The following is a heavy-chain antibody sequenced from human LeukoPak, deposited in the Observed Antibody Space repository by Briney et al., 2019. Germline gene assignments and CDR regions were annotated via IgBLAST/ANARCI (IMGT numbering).Heavy chain of an antibody. Sequence: ESGPTLVKPTQTLTLTCTFSGFSLSTSGVGVGWIRQPPGKALEGLALIYWNDDKRYSPSLKSRLTITKDTSKNQVVLTMTNMDPVDTATYYCAHRQLRGYSYGKDYFDYWGQGTLVTVSS. J-gene: IGHJ4*02. D-gene: IGHD5-18*01. CDR1: GFSLSTSGVG. CDR3: AHRQLRGYSYGKDYFDY. V-gene: IGHV2-5*01. CDR2: IYWNDDK.